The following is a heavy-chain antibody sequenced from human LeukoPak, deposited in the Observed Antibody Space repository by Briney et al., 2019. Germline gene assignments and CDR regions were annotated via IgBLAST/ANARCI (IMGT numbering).Heavy chain of an antibody. D-gene: IGHD5-12*01. CDR1: GFTFSNYW. CDR2: INQDGSEE. V-gene: IGHV3-7*01. Sequence: GGSLRLSCAASGFTFSNYWMSWVRQAPGKGLEWVAHINQDGSEEQYMDSVKARFIISRDNAKNSLSLQMDSLRAEDTAVYYCVRDGGVSGYDLLDYWGQGTLVTVSS. CDR3: VRDGGVSGYDLLDY. J-gene: IGHJ4*02.